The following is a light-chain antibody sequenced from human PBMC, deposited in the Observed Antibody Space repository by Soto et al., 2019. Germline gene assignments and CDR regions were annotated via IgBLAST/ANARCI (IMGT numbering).Light chain of an antibody. CDR3: QSYDSSLSAL. CDR1: SSNIGAGYD. J-gene: IGLJ2*01. CDR2: GNN. V-gene: IGLV1-40*01. Sequence: QSVLTQPPSVSGAPGQRVTISCTGSSSNIGAGYDVHWYQQLPGTAPKLLIYGNNNRPSGVPDRFSGSKSGTSASLAITGLQAEDDADYYCQSYDSSLSALFGGGTQLTVL.